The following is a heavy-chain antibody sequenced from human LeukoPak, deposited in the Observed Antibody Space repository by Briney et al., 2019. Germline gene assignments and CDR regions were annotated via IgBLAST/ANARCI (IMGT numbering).Heavy chain of an antibody. Sequence: GASVKVSCKAPGYTFISYDMNWVRQATGQGLEWMGWMNPKSANAGYAQKFQGRVSMTRDTSMSTAYMELSGLTSEDTAVYYCARGKLTHGDYVAVDYWGQGTLVTVSS. CDR1: GYTFISYD. CDR2: MNPKSANA. J-gene: IGHJ4*02. D-gene: IGHD4-17*01. CDR3: ARGKLTHGDYVAVDY. V-gene: IGHV1-8*01.